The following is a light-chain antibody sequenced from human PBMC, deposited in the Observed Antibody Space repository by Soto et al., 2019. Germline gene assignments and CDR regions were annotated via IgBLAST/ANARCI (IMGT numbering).Light chain of an antibody. J-gene: IGKJ1*01. V-gene: IGKV1-5*03. CDR3: QQYNNYSRT. CDR1: QSISSW. CDR2: KAS. Sequence: DIQMTQSPSTLSASVGDRVTITCRASQSISSWLAWYQQKPGKAPKLLIYKASSLESGVPSRFSGSGSGTEFTLAISSLQPDDFATYYCQQYNNYSRTFGQGTEV.